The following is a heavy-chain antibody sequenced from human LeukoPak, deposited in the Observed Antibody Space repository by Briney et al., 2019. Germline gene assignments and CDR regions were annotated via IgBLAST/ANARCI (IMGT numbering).Heavy chain of an antibody. V-gene: IGHV4-34*01. D-gene: IGHD3-10*01. J-gene: IGHJ4*02. CDR2: INHSGST. Sequence: SETLSLTCAVYGGSFSGYYWSWIRQPPGKGLEWIGEINHSGSTNYNPSLKSRVTISVDTSKNQFSLKLSSVTAADTAVYYCARATYYYGSGSSFDYWGQGTQVTISS. CDR1: GGSFSGYY. CDR3: ARATYYYGSGSSFDY.